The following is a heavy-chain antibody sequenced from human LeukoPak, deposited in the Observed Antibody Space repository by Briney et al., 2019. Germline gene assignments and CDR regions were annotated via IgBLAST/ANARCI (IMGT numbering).Heavy chain of an antibody. D-gene: IGHD5-18*01. Sequence: PSETLSLTCTVSGGSISSGSYYWSWIRQPAGKGLEWIGRIYTSGSTNYNPSLKSRVTISVDTSKNQFSLKLSSVTAADTAVYYCARRRRGYSYGNYFDYWGQGTLVTVSS. J-gene: IGHJ4*02. CDR3: ARRRRGYSYGNYFDY. V-gene: IGHV4-61*02. CDR2: IYTSGST. CDR1: GGSISSGSYY.